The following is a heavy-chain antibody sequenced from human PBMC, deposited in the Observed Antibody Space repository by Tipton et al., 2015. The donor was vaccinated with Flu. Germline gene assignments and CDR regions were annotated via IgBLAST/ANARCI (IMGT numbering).Heavy chain of an antibody. D-gene: IGHD2-15*01. CDR1: RFTFSSSA. J-gene: IGHJ3*02. CDR3: AKSRGAPVADAFDI. Sequence: GSLRLSCAASRFTFSSSAMSWVRQAPGKGLEWVSAISGSGGSTYYADSVKGRFTISRDNSRNTLFLQVNSLRAEDTAVYYCAKSRGAPVADAFDIGGQGTMAPVSS. CDR2: ISGSGGST. V-gene: IGHV3-23*01.